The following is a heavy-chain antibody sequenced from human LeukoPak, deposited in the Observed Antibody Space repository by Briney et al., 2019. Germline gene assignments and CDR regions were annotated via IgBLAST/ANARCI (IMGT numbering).Heavy chain of an antibody. CDR1: GFTVSSNY. CDR3: VRGVIAAAIFDF. D-gene: IGHD6-13*01. J-gene: IGHJ4*02. V-gene: IGHV3-53*01. CDR2: IYSGGST. Sequence: GGSLRLSCAASGFTVSSNYMSWVRQAPGKGLEWVSVIYSGGSTYYADSVKGRFTISRDNSKNTLYLQMNSLRAEDTAVYYCVRGVIAAAIFDFRGQGTLVTVSS.